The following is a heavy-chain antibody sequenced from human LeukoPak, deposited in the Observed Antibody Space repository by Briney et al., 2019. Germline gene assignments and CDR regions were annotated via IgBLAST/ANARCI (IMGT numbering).Heavy chain of an antibody. J-gene: IGHJ6*03. D-gene: IGHD3-22*01. CDR1: GGSINSYY. V-gene: IGHV4-59*01. Sequence: SETLSLTCTVSGGSINSYYWSWIRQPPGKGVEWIGYIYYSGSTNYNPSLKSRVTISGDTSKNQFSLKLSSVTAADTAVYYCERGRYYYDSIRGLLNYYYYYMDVWGKGTTVTVSS. CDR2: IYYSGST. CDR3: ERGRYYYDSIRGLLNYYYYYMDV.